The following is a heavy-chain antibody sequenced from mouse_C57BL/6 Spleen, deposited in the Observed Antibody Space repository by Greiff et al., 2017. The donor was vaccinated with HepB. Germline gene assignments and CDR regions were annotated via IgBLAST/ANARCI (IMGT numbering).Heavy chain of an antibody. D-gene: IGHD1-1*01. CDR1: GYAFSSYW. CDR3: ARGVYYYGSSYCWYFDV. CDR2: IYPGDGDT. J-gene: IGHJ1*03. Sequence: QVQLQQSGAELVKPGASVKISCKASGYAFSSYWMNWVKQRPGKGLEWIGQIYPGDGDTNYNGKFKGKATLTADKSSSTAYMQLSSLTSEDSAVYFCARGVYYYGSSYCWYFDVWGTGTTVTVSS. V-gene: IGHV1-80*01.